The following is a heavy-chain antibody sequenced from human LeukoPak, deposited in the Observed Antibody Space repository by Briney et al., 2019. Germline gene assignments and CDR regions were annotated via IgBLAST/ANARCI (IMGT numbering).Heavy chain of an antibody. V-gene: IGHV1-8*01. CDR3: ARVFPESELVLMVYATTLYYFDY. Sequence: ASVKVSCKASGYTFTSYDINWVRQATGQGLEWMGWMNPNSGNTGYAQKFQGRVTMTRNTSISTAYMELSSLRSEDTAVYYCARVFPESELVLMVYATTLYYFDYWGQGTLVTVSS. CDR1: GYTFTSYD. D-gene: IGHD2-8*01. J-gene: IGHJ4*02. CDR2: MNPNSGNT.